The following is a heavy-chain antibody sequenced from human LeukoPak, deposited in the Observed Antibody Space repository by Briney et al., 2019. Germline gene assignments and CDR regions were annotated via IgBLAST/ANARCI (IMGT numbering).Heavy chain of an antibody. V-gene: IGHV3-53*01. CDR3: ARDLDDYGDPRFDY. CDR1: GFTVSGNY. J-gene: IGHJ4*02. CDR2: IYSGGTT. Sequence: GGSLRLSCAVSGFTVSGNYMSWVRQAPGKGLEWVSLIYSGGTTYYADSVKGRFTISRDNAKNSLYLQMNSLRAEDTAVYYCARDLDDYGDPRFDYWGQGTLVTVSS. D-gene: IGHD4-17*01.